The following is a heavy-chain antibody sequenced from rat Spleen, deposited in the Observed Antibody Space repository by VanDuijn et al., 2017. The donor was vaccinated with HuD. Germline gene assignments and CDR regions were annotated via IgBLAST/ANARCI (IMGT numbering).Heavy chain of an antibody. D-gene: IGHD3-1*01. V-gene: IGHV5-7*01. CDR2: ITNTGGIT. CDR3: TRGPMDA. Sequence: EVQLVESGGDLVQPGRSLKLSCAASGFTFSDHNMAWVRQAPKKGLAWVASITNTGGITYYPASVKGRFPISTDNATSTLYLQMNSLRSEDTATYFCTRGPMDAWGQGASVTVSS. J-gene: IGHJ4*01. CDR1: GFTFSDHN.